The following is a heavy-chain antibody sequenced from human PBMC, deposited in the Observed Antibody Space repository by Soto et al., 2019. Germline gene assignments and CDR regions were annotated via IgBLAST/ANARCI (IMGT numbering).Heavy chain of an antibody. J-gene: IGHJ3*02. CDR3: VKVTNYDFWSGNSRLFDI. D-gene: IGHD3-3*01. CDR1: GFTFSSYA. V-gene: IGHV3-23*01. Sequence: EVQLLESGGGLVQPGGSLRLSCAASGFTFSSYAMSWVRQAPGKGLEWVSALSGSGSNTYYADSVKGRFTISRDNSKNTLYLQMNSLRAEDTAVYYCVKVTNYDFWSGNSRLFDIWGQGTMVTVSS. CDR2: LSGSGSNT.